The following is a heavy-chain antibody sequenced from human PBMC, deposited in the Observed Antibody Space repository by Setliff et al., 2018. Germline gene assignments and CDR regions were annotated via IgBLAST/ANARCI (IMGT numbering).Heavy chain of an antibody. V-gene: IGHV3-49*04. J-gene: IGHJ4*02. D-gene: IGHD3-10*01. CDR2: IRSKAYGGTT. Sequence: GGSLRLSCTASGFTFGDYAMSWVRQAPGKGLEWVGFIRSKAYGGTTEYAASVKGRFTISKDTSKNQVVLTMTNMDPVDTATYYCARINMVRGVPPHLDYWGQGTLVTVSS. CDR3: ARINMVRGVPPHLDY. CDR1: GFTFGDYA.